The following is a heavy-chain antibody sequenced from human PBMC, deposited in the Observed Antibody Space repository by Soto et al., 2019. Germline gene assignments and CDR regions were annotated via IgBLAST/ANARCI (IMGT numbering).Heavy chain of an antibody. D-gene: IGHD5-12*01. J-gene: IGHJ4*02. CDR3: AKERSVVATTPDFDY. V-gene: IGHV3-30*18. CDR2: ASYDGSYK. Sequence: QVPLVESGGGVVQPGRSLRLSCAASGFTFSSFGMHWVRQAPGKGLEWVAVASYDGSYKYYADSVNGRFTISRDNSKNTLYLQMNSLRAEDTAVYYCAKERSVVATTPDFDYWGQGTLVTVSS. CDR1: GFTFSSFG.